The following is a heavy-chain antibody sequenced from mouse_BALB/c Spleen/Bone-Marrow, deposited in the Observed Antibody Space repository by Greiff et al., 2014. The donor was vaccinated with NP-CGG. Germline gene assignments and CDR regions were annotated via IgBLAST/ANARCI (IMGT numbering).Heavy chain of an antibody. CDR2: INPSNGRT. CDR3: ARSGYDGFAY. D-gene: IGHD2-2*01. Sequence: VQVVESGAELVKPGASVKLSCKASGYTFTSYWMRWVKQRPGQGLEWIGEINPSNGRTNYNEKFKSKATLTVDKSSSTAYMQLSSLTSEDSAVYYCARSGYDGFAYWGQGTLVTVSA. V-gene: IGHV1S81*02. J-gene: IGHJ3*01. CDR1: GYTFTSYW.